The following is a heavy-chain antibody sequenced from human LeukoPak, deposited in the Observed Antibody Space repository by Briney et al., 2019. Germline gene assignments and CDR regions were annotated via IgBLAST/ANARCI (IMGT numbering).Heavy chain of an antibody. D-gene: IGHD6-19*01. CDR1: GSSISTYY. V-gene: IGHV4-59*08. J-gene: IGHJ4*02. CDR3: VRRLAVTGKYYFDY. CDR2: IYYSGIT. Sequence: PSETLSLTCTVSGSSISTYYWTWIRQPPGKGLEWIGFIYYSGITKYNPSLESRVTISLDMSKNQFSLRLSSVTAADTAVYYCVRRLAVTGKYYFDYWGQGTLVTVSS.